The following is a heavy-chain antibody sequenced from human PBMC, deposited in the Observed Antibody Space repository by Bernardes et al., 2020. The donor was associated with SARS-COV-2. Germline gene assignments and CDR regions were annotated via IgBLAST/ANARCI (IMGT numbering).Heavy chain of an antibody. CDR3: ARDATSHGMDV. Sequence: SETLYLTCAVYGGSFSGYYGSWIRQPPGKGLEWIGEINHSGSTNYNPYLKSRVTISVDTSKNQFSLKLSSVTAADTAVYYCARDATSHGMDVWGQGTTVTVSS. CDR1: GGSFSGYY. J-gene: IGHJ6*02. V-gene: IGHV4-34*01. CDR2: INHSGST.